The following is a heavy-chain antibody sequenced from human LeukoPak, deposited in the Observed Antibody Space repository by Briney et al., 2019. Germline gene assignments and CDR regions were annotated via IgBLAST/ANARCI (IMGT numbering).Heavy chain of an antibody. D-gene: IGHD3-22*01. J-gene: IGHJ1*01. V-gene: IGHV4-4*07. CDR3: ARYSSGYFVGYFQH. CDR1: GDSISRYY. Sequence: SETLSLTCTVSGDSISRYYWSWIRQPAGKGLEWIGRIYNGGIITYNPSLKSRVTISVDTSKNQFSLKLNPVTAADTAVYYCARYSSGYFVGYFQHWGQGTLVTVSS. CDR2: IYNGGII.